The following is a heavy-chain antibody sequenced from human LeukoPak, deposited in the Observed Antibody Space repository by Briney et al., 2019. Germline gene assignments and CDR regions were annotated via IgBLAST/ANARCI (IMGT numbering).Heavy chain of an antibody. CDR1: GFTFSSYA. J-gene: IGHJ4*02. V-gene: IGHV3-30*04. D-gene: IGHD2-2*01. CDR2: ISYDGSNN. Sequence: PGGSLRLSCAASGFTFSSYAMHWVRQAPGKGLEWVTLISYDGSNNYYADSVKGRFTISRDNSKNTLYLQMNSLKTEDTAVYYCTTDYGDIVVVPYYFDYWGQGTLVTVSS. CDR3: TTDYGDIVVVPYYFDY.